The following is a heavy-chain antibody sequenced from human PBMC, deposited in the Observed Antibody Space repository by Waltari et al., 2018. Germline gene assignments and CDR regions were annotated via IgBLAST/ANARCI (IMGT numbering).Heavy chain of an antibody. CDR3: VRDHHVLRFSYGLDV. D-gene: IGHD3-3*01. CDR2: IYSGGNT. V-gene: IGHV3-66*01. J-gene: IGHJ6*02. Sequence: EEQLVESGGGLVQPGGSLRLSCAVSGLHTNIHYMSWVRQAPGKGLDWVSAIYSGGNTYYADSVKGRFIISRDTSKNTLYLQMNSLRAEDTAIYYCVRDHHVLRFSYGLDVWGQGTTVTVSS. CDR1: GLHTNIHY.